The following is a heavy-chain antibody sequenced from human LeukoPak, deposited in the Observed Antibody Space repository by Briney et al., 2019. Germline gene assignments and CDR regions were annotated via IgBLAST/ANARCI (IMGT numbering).Heavy chain of an antibody. V-gene: IGHV3-30-3*01. D-gene: IGHD1-14*01. CDR3: ASNRYYFDY. CDR1: GXTFSSYA. Sequence: PGRSLRLSCAASGXTFSSYAVHWVRQAPGKGLEWVAVISYDGSNKYYADSVKGRFTISRDNSKNTLYLQMNSLRAEDTAVYYCASNRYYFDYWGQGTLVTVSS. J-gene: IGHJ4*02. CDR2: ISYDGSNK.